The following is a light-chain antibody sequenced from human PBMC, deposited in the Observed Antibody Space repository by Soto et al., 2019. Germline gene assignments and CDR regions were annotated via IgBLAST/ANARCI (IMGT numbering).Light chain of an antibody. CDR1: SRDVGSYDL. CDR3: SSYTSSSTL. J-gene: IGLJ1*01. V-gene: IGLV2-14*02. Sequence: QSALTQPASVSGSPGQSITISCTGTSRDVGSYDLVSWYQHHPGKAPKLMIYAVTDRPSGVSSRFSGSKSGNTASLTISGLQAEDEADYYCSSYTSSSTLFGTGTKLTVL. CDR2: AVT.